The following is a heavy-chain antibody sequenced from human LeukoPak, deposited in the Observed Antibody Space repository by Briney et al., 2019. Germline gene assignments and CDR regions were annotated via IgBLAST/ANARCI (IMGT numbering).Heavy chain of an antibody. Sequence: GGSLRLSCAASGFTFSSYGMHWVRQAPGKGLEWVAVIWYDGSNKYYADSVKGRFTISRDNYKNTLYLQMNSLRAEDTAVYYCARGPAGYCSGGSCYPYYYYGMDVWGQGTTVTVSS. CDR1: GFTFSSYG. D-gene: IGHD2-15*01. V-gene: IGHV3-33*01. CDR2: IWYDGSNK. CDR3: ARGPAGYCSGGSCYPYYYYGMDV. J-gene: IGHJ6*02.